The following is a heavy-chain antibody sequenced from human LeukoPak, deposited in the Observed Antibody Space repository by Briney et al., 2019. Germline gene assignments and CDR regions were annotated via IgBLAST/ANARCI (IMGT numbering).Heavy chain of an antibody. Sequence: GGSLRLSCAASGFTFSSYWMSWVRQAPGKGLEWVSIAYSGGNTFYADSVKGRFTISRDNSNTLYLQMNGLRTEDTAVYYCARGDDSGSLYTSSKYWGQGTLVSVSS. J-gene: IGHJ4*02. CDR3: ARGDDSGSLYTSSKY. CDR1: GFTFSSYW. V-gene: IGHV3-66*01. D-gene: IGHD3-10*01. CDR2: AYSGGNT.